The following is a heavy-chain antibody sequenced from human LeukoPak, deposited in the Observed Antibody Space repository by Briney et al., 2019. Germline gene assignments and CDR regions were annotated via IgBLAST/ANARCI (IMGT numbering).Heavy chain of an antibody. J-gene: IGHJ6*02. Sequence: ASVKVSCKVSGYTLTELAVHWVRQAPGKGLEWMGHFDPEDGETIYAQNFQGRVTVTEDTSADTAYMELNILRSEDTAVYYCATDRITMIRGGRTYFYRGTDAWGQGTTVIVSS. CDR2: FDPEDGET. CDR3: ATDRITMIRGGRTYFYRGTDA. D-gene: IGHD3-10*01. V-gene: IGHV1-24*01. CDR1: GYTLTELA.